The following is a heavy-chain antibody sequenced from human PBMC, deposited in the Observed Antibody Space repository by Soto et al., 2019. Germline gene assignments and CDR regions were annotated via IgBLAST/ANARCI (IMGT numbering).Heavy chain of an antibody. CDR1: GLTFSIYG. V-gene: IGHV3-23*01. Sequence: PGGSLRLSCAASGLTFSIYGMSWARQAPGKGLEWVSAVSGSGDSTYYADSVKGRFTISRDNSKNTLYLQMNSLRAEDAAVYYCAKDSPVLTVWGAGTTVTV. J-gene: IGHJ6*02. CDR2: VSGSGDST. D-gene: IGHD2-8*02. CDR3: AKDSPVLTV.